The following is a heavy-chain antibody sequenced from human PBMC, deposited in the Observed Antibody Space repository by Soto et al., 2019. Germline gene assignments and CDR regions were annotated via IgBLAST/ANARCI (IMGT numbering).Heavy chain of an antibody. CDR1: GFSLSDHY. CDR2: IRNEPDGYNT. V-gene: IGHV3-72*01. CDR3: ADVTWNRDYVP. J-gene: IGHJ4*02. Sequence: EVQLVASGGGLVQPGGSLRLSCVASGFSLSDHYMDWVRQAPGKGLEWLGLIRNEPDGYNTNYAASVKGRFTISRDDSKNSLFLQMDSLTAEDAAIYYCADVTWNRDYVPWGQGTLVTVSS. D-gene: IGHD4-17*01.